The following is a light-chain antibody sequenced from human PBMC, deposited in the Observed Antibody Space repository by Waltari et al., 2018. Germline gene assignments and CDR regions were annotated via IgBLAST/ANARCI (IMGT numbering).Light chain of an antibody. CDR3: QQSYSTPRT. CDR1: QTISSY. Sequence: DIQMTQSPASLSASVGDRVTITCRASQTISSYLNWYQHKPGKAPKLLIYGATSLQSGVPSRFSGSGSGTDFTLTISSLQPEDFATYYCQQSYSTPRTFGQGTKVEMK. V-gene: IGKV1-39*01. CDR2: GAT. J-gene: IGKJ1*01.